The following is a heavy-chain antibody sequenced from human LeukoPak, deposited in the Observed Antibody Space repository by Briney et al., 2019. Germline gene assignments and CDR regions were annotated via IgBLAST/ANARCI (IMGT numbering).Heavy chain of an antibody. J-gene: IGHJ5*02. V-gene: IGHV4-31*03. Sequence: SETLSLTCTVAGGSISSGGYYWSWIRQHPGKGLEWIGYIYYSGSTYYNPSLKSRVTISVDTSKNQFSLKLSSVTAADTAVYYCARGGDDYSNSNWFDPWGQGTLVTVSS. CDR3: ARGGDDYSNSNWFDP. D-gene: IGHD4-11*01. CDR1: GGSISSGGYY. CDR2: IYYSGST.